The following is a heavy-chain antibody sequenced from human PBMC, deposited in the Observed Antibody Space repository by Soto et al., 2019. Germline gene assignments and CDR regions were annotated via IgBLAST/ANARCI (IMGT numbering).Heavy chain of an antibody. Sequence: QVQLVESGGGVVQPGRSLRLSCAASGFIFSSYGMHWVRQAPGKGLEWVAVISYDGSNKYYADSVKGRFTISRDNSKNTLYLQMNSLRAEDTAVYYCAKGEGYKRSNWFDPWGQGTLVTVSS. D-gene: IGHD5-12*01. CDR1: GFIFSSYG. V-gene: IGHV3-30*18. CDR2: ISYDGSNK. CDR3: AKGEGYKRSNWFDP. J-gene: IGHJ5*02.